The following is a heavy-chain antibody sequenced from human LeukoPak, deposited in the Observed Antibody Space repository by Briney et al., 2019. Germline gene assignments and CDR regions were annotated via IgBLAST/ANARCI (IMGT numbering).Heavy chain of an antibody. CDR3: TRALYCSAGSCYCNF. V-gene: IGHV4/OR15-8*02. CDR1: GGSISSSNW. CDR2: IYHSGNT. Sequence: SETLSLTCAVSGGSISSSNWWNWIRQPPGKGLKGIGEIYHSGNTTYNPSIKSRVTITIDRPKNQFSRKLSSVTGADAAVYYCTRALYCSAGSCYCNFWGQGTLDTVFS. J-gene: IGHJ4*02. D-gene: IGHD2-15*01.